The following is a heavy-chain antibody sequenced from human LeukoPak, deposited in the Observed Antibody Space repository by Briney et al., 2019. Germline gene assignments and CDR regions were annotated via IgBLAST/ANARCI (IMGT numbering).Heavy chain of an antibody. J-gene: IGHJ5*02. CDR3: ARDSRSYLTVVVPAAIHNWFDP. CDR2: IIAYNGYT. V-gene: IGHV1-18*01. D-gene: IGHD2-2*01. Sequence: ASVKVSCKASGYTFTSYGISWVRQAPGQGLEWIGWIIAYNGYTNYAHKLQGRVTMTTDTSTHKAYMELRSLRSDDTAVYYCARDSRSYLTVVVPAAIHNWFDPWGQGTLVTVSS. CDR1: GYTFTSYG.